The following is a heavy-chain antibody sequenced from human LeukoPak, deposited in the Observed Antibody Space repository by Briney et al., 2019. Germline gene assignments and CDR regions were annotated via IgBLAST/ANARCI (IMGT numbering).Heavy chain of an antibody. D-gene: IGHD3-10*01. J-gene: IGHJ4*02. CDR1: GFTFSSYA. CDR2: ISYDGSNK. V-gene: IGHV3-30*04. Sequence: GGSLRLSCAASGFTFSSYAMHWVRQAPGKGLEWVAVISYDGSNKYYADSVKGRFTISRDNSKNTLYLQMNSLRAEDTAVYYCARSELSPSDFDYWGQGTLVTVSS. CDR3: ARSELSPSDFDY.